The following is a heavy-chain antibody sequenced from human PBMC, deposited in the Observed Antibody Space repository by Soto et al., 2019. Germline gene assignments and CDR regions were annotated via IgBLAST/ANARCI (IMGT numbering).Heavy chain of an antibody. CDR1: GFAFSNHG. CDR3: ARDSGVGSCSGGSCYTSNWFDP. D-gene: IGHD2-15*01. J-gene: IGHJ5*02. CDR2: ISFEGSIK. Sequence: QVQLVESGGGVVQPGRSLRLSCVASGFAFSNHGMHWVRQAPGKGLEWVAVISFEGSIKYYTDSVKGRFTISRDDSKNTVYLQMNSLIAEDTAVYFCARDSGVGSCSGGSCYTSNWFDPWGQGTLVTVSS. V-gene: IGHV3-30*03.